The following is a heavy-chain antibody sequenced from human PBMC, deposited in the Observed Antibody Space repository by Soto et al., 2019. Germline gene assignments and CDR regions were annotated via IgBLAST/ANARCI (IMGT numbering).Heavy chain of an antibody. CDR3: ARGGVYSLFDY. J-gene: IGHJ4*02. Sequence: QVQLVQSGSEEKKPGASVRVSCKASGYTFTSFAIHWVRQAPGHRLECMGWINAGNGNTKYSQKFQGRVTITRYTSASTAYMELSSLRSEDTAVYYCARGGVYSLFDYWGQGTLVTVSS. CDR2: INAGNGNT. CDR1: GYTFTSFA. D-gene: IGHD2-8*01. V-gene: IGHV1-3*05.